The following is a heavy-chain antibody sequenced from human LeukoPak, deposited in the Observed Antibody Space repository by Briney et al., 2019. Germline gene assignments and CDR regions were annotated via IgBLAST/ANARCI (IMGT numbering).Heavy chain of an antibody. CDR1: EFTFSSYA. J-gene: IGHJ5*02. D-gene: IGHD2-21*02. CDR3: TTDMDIVVVTAIPNWFDP. Sequence: SGGSLRLSCEASEFTFSSYAMSWVRQAPGKGLEWVGRIKSKTDGGTTDYAAPVKGRFTISRDDSKNTLYLQMNSLKTEDTAVYYCTTDMDIVVVTAIPNWFDPWGQGTLVTVSS. CDR2: IKSKTDGGTT. V-gene: IGHV3-15*01.